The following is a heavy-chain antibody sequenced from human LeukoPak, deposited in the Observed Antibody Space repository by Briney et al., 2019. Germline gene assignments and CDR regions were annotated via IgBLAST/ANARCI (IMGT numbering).Heavy chain of an antibody. D-gene: IGHD3-16*01. CDR2: ISSSSSYI. V-gene: IGHV3-21*01. CDR1: GFTFSSYS. CDR3: ARDWGSSSPFDY. J-gene: IGHJ4*02. Sequence: PGGSLRLSCAASGFTFSSYSMNWVRQAPGKGLEWVSSISSSSSYIYYADSVKGRFTISRDNAKNSLYLQMNSLRAEDTAVYYCARDWGSSSPFDYWGQGTLVTVSS.